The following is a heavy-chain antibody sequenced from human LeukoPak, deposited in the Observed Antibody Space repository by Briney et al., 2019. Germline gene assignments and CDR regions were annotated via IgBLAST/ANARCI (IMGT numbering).Heavy chain of an antibody. J-gene: IGHJ4*02. CDR1: RLTSSSYS. Sequence: PGGALRLSCAASRLTSSSYSVKWVRQAPGKGVEWVSYISSSSSAIYSADSVRVRFTISRDNAKNSLYLQMNSLRAEDTAVYYCARDWSGDYWGQGTLVTVSS. V-gene: IGHV3-48*01. CDR3: ARDWSGDY. CDR2: ISSSSSAI.